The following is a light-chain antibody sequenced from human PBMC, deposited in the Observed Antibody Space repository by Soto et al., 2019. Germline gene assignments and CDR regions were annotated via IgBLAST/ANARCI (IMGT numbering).Light chain of an antibody. V-gene: IGKV3-20*01. CDR3: QQYHNWPA. CDR1: QSVSGSY. Sequence: EIVLTQSPGTLSLSPGERATLSCRASQSVSGSYLAWYQQKPGQAPRLFIYGTSSRATGIPDRFSGSGSGTDFTLTISRLEPEDFAVYYCQQYHNWPAFGQGTKVDIK. J-gene: IGKJ1*01. CDR2: GTS.